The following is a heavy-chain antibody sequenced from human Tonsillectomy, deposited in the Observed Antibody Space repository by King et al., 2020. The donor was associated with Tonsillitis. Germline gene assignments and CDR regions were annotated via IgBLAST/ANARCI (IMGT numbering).Heavy chain of an antibody. Sequence: VQLVESGGGVVQPGRSLRLSCAASGFTFSSYGMHWVRQAPGKGLEWVAVISYDGSNKYYADSVKGRFTISRDNSKNTLYLQMNSLRAEDTAVYYCAKVARQWLTFYYYGMDVWGQGTTVTVSS. J-gene: IGHJ6*02. CDR1: GFTFSSYG. V-gene: IGHV3-30*18. CDR3: AKVARQWLTFYYYGMDV. CDR2: ISYDGSNK. D-gene: IGHD6-19*01.